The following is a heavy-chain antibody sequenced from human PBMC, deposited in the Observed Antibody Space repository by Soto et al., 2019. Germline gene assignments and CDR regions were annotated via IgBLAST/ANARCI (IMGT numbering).Heavy chain of an antibody. D-gene: IGHD3-3*01. CDR1: GCSFSKYA. CDR2: ISSSGGST. J-gene: IGHJ6*02. Sequence: SLRRSCAASGCSFSKYAMNWVRQAPGKLLEWVSGISSSGGSTAYGDSVKGRFTISRDNSKNTLYLQMNSLRADDAAVYFCAKGHDFWTTYSYYYGMYVWGQGTTVTVSS. CDR3: AKGHDFWTTYSYYYGMYV. V-gene: IGHV3-23*01.